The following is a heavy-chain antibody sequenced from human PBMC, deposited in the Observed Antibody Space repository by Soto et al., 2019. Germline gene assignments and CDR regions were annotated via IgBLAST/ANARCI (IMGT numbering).Heavy chain of an antibody. CDR1: GWTFTSSA. D-gene: IGHD2-15*01. V-gene: IGHV1-58*01. CDR2: IVVGSGNT. Sequence: GKVCCKASGWTFTSSAVQWVRQARGQRLEWIGWIVVGSGNTNYAQKFQERVTITRDMSTSTAYMELSSLRSEDTAVYYCAADRRIDGMDVWGQGTTVTVSS. CDR3: AADRRIDGMDV. J-gene: IGHJ6*02.